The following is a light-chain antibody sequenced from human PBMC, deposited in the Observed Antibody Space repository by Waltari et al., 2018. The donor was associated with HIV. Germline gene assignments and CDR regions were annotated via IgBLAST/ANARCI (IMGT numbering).Light chain of an antibody. V-gene: IGKV1-12*01. J-gene: IGKJ3*01. Sequence: DIQMTQSPSSVTASVEDRVSITCRASQDIRTRLTWYQHKPGKAPKLLIYAASTLESGVPSRFSGSGSGTDFTLTINSLQPEDFATYYCQQADSFPVTFGPGTKVDFK. CDR2: AAS. CDR1: QDIRTR. CDR3: QQADSFPVT.